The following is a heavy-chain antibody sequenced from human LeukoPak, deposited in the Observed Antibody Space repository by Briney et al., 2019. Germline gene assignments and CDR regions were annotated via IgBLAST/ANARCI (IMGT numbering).Heavy chain of an antibody. CDR3: VNSGFDP. V-gene: IGHV3-30*02. CDR2: IHYDGTNE. J-gene: IGHJ5*02. D-gene: IGHD3-10*01. Sequence: GGSLRLSCAASGFTFSSYGMHWVRQAPSKGLEWVAFIHYDGTNEYYAGSVKGRFTISRDNFKNTLYLQMNSLRVEDTALYYCVNSGFDPWGQGTLVTVSS. CDR1: GFTFSSYG.